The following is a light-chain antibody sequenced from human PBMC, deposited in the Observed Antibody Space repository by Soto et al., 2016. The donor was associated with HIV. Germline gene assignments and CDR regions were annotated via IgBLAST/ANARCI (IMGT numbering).Light chain of an antibody. Sequence: SYVLTQPPSVSVAPGKTARITCGADNIERKSVYWYQQKPGQAPVLVVFDDGDRPSGTPGRVSRSKSGNTATLTISRVEAGDEADYYCQVWDSSSDHLYVFGTGTKVTVL. CDR3: QVWDSSSDHLYV. CDR2: DDG. J-gene: IGLJ1*01. V-gene: IGLV3-21*03. CDR1: NIERKS.